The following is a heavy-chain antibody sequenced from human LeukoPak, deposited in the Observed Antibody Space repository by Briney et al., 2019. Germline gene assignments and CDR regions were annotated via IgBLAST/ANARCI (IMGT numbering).Heavy chain of an antibody. Sequence: SETLSLTCTVSGGSISSYYWSWIRQPPGKGLEWIGYIYYSGSTNYNPSLKSRVTISVDTSKNQFSLKLSSVTAADTAVYYCARHTLTAPSNYYYGMDVWGQGTTVTVSS. D-gene: IGHD3-16*01. CDR2: IYYSGST. CDR1: GGSISSYY. CDR3: ARHTLTAPSNYYYGMDV. J-gene: IGHJ6*02. V-gene: IGHV4-59*08.